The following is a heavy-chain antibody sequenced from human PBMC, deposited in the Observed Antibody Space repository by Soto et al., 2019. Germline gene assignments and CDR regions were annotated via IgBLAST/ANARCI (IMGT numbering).Heavy chain of an antibody. V-gene: IGHV3-23*01. CDR3: SRRDFLTGSTYYFDS. CDR1: GFTFSDYP. CDR2: ISESGGST. J-gene: IGHJ4*02. Sequence: EVQLLESGGGWVQPGGSLRLSCAASGFTFSDYPMTWVRQAPGKGLEWVSGISESGGSTQHADSVKGRFTISRDNSKNNLYLQMNSLRAEDTAVYYCSRRDFLTGSTYYFDSWGQGNLVTVSS. D-gene: IGHD3-9*01.